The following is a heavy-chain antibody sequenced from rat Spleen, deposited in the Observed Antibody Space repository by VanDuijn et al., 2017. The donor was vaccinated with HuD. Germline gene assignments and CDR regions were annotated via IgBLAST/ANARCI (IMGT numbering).Heavy chain of an antibody. J-gene: IGHJ4*01. CDR2: MNSAGNT. Sequence: EVQLQESGPGLVKPSQSLSLTCSVTVYSIKSSYRWNWILKFPGSKLEWMGFMNSAGNTNYNPSLKSRISITRDTSKNQFFLQVNSVITEDTATYYCAKTTVAYYYVMDAWGQGASVTVSS. D-gene: IGHD1-3*01. V-gene: IGHV3-3*01. CDR1: VYSIKSSYR. CDR3: AKTTVAYYYVMDA.